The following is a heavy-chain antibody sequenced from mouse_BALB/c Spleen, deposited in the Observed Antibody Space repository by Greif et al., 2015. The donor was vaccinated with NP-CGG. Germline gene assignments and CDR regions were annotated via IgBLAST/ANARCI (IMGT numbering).Heavy chain of an antibody. D-gene: IGHD2-4*01. CDR1: GYTFTSYW. CDR3: ASGYYDCDWFAY. CDR2: INPSNGRN. V-gene: IGHV1S81*02. Sequence: GQVVEPGAELVKPGASVKLSCKASGYTFTSYWMHWVKQRPGQGLEWIGEINPSNGRNNYNEKLKRKATLTVDKSSNTAYMQLSSLTSKDSAVYCSASGYYDCDWFAYWGHGNLVTGSA. J-gene: IGHJ3*01.